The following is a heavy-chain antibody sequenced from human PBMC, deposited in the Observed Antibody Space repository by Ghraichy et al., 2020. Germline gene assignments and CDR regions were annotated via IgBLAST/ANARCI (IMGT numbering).Heavy chain of an antibody. V-gene: IGHV4-4*02. J-gene: IGHJ2*01. CDR3: ASSRMTATGAVI. D-gene: IGHD7-27*01. Sequence: SETLSLTCAVSGDSMSSTNWWSWIRQPPGKGLEWIGHMFYSGNPNYNPSLKGRATMSVDRSNNQFSLHRTSVTVAETAGYYCASSRMTATGAVIWGRGTLVTVSS. CDR1: GDSMSSTNW. CDR2: MFYSGNP.